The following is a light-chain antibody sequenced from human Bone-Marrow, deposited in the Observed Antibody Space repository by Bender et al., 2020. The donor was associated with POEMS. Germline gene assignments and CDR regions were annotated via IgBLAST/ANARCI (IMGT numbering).Light chain of an antibody. CDR3: QTWGTGIRV. Sequence: QLVLTQSPSASASLGASVKLTCTLSSGHSDYAIAWHQQQPEKGPSFLMKVNSDGSHNKGDGIPDRFSAASSGAERYLTISSLQSEDEADYYCQTWGTGIRVFGGGTKLTVL. V-gene: IGLV4-69*01. CDR2: VNSDGSH. J-gene: IGLJ3*02. CDR1: SGHSDYA.